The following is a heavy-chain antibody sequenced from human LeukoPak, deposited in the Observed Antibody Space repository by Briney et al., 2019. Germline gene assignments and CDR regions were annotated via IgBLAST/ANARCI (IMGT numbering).Heavy chain of an antibody. D-gene: IGHD6-13*01. V-gene: IGHV3-48*04. CDR2: ISSSSSTI. Sequence: PGGSLRLSCAASGFTFSSYSMNWVRQAPGKGREWVSYISSSSSTIYYADSVKGRFTISRDNAKNSLYLQMNGLRAEDTAVYYCARDPAHSSSWYSDRDYWGQGTLVTVSS. J-gene: IGHJ4*02. CDR3: ARDPAHSSSWYSDRDY. CDR1: GFTFSSYS.